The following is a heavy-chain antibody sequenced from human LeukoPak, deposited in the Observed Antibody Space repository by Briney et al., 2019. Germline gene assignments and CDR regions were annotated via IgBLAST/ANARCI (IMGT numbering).Heavy chain of an antibody. CDR2: INPSGGST. V-gene: IGHV1-46*01. CDR1: GYTFTSYY. D-gene: IGHD6-13*01. Sequence: ASVKVSCKASGYTFTSYYMHWVRQAPGQWLEWMGIINPSGGSTSYAQKFQGRVTMTRDTSTSTVYMELSSLRSEDTAVYYCARSYSSSWYLRDYYYYGMDVWGQGTTVTVSS. CDR3: ARSYSSSWYLRDYYYYGMDV. J-gene: IGHJ6*02.